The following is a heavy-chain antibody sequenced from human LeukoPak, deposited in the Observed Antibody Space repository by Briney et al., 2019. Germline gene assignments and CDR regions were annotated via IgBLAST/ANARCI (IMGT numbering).Heavy chain of an antibody. J-gene: IGHJ4*02. CDR1: GFTFSSYG. D-gene: IGHD5-24*01. Sequence: GGSLRLSCAASGFTFSSYGMHWVRQAPGKGLEWVAVISYDGSNKYYADSVKGRFTIPRDNSKNTLYLQMNSLRAEDTAVYYCARDSPQWDGYKAYWGQGTLVTVSS. CDR2: ISYDGSNK. V-gene: IGHV3-30*03. CDR3: ARDSPQWDGYKAY.